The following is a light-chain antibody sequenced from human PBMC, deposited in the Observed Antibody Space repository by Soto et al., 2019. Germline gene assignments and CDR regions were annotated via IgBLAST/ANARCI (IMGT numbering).Light chain of an antibody. CDR1: QSISNW. CDR3: QQSYSTPLT. Sequence: DIQMTQSPSTLSASVGDRVTITCRASQSISNWLAWYQQKPGKAPKLLIYNASTLKSGVPSRFSGSGSGTDLTLTTGSLQPEDFATYYCQQSYSTPLTFGQGTKVDIK. V-gene: IGKV1-5*03. J-gene: IGKJ1*01. CDR2: NAS.